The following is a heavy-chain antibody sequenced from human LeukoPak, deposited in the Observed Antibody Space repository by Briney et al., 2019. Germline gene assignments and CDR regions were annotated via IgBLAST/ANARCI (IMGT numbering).Heavy chain of an antibody. J-gene: IGHJ4*02. V-gene: IGHV3-7*01. CDR1: GFAFSTNW. CDR3: ARDRGYCSGGICYCLFDH. D-gene: IGHD2-15*01. CDR2: IKQDGSEK. Sequence: GGSLRLSCAASGFAFSTNWMSWVRQAPGKGLEWVAHIKQDGSEKYYVDSVKGRFTISRDNAKNSLYLQMNSLRAEDTAVYYCARDRGYCSGGICYCLFDHWGQGTLVTVSS.